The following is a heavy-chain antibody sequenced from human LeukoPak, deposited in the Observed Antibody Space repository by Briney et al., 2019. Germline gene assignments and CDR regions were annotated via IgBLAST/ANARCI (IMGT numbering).Heavy chain of an antibody. CDR2: ISSGGSTI. CDR3: ARDRANYSGYDLNPNLFDY. CDR1: GFTFSSYE. Sequence: GGSLRLSCAASGFTFSSYEMNWVRQAPGKGLEWVSYISSGGSTIYYADSVKGRFTISRDNAKNSLYLQMNSLRAEDTAVYYCARDRANYSGYDLNPNLFDYRGQGTLVTVSS. J-gene: IGHJ4*02. D-gene: IGHD5-12*01. V-gene: IGHV3-48*03.